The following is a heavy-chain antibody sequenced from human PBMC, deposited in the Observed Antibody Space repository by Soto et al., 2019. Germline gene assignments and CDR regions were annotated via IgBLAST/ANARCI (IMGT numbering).Heavy chain of an antibody. J-gene: IGHJ4*02. CDR3: ARVVGDDFWSGPRYYFDY. CDR1: GDSISAYS. Sequence: ASETLSLTCTFSGDSISAYSGSWVRQPPGKGLEWIGNIHYNGNTKYNPSLKSRVTMSVDTSKNQFSLKLSSVTAADTAVYYCARVVGDDFWSGPRYYFDYWGQGTLVTVSS. V-gene: IGHV4-59*01. CDR2: IHYNGNT. D-gene: IGHD3-3*01.